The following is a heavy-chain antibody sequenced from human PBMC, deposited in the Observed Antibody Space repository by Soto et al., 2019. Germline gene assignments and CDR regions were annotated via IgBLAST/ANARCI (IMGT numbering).Heavy chain of an antibody. CDR3: FGGNGGPQ. Sequence: PGGSLRLSCATSDFTFRNYWMNWVRQAPGKGLEWVANIKPDGSATNYVDSVEGRFTISRDNVRNSVSLQMNSLRVEDTAVYFCFGGNGGPQWGQGTLVTVSS. J-gene: IGHJ4*02. CDR1: DFTFRNYW. D-gene: IGHD3-16*01. V-gene: IGHV3-7*03. CDR2: IKPDGSAT.